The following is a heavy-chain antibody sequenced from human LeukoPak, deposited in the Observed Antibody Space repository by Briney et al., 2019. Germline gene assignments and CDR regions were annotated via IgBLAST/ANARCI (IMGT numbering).Heavy chain of an antibody. CDR1: GGSISSSSYY. V-gene: IGHV4-39*07. CDR3: ARGRIVVVTAQFDY. Sequence: SETLSLTCTVSGGSISSSSYYWGWIRQPPGKGLEWIGSIYYSGSTYYNPSLKSRVTISVDTSKNQFSLKLSSVTAADTAVYYCARGRIVVVTAQFDYWGQGTLVTVSS. CDR2: IYYSGST. J-gene: IGHJ4*02. D-gene: IGHD2-21*02.